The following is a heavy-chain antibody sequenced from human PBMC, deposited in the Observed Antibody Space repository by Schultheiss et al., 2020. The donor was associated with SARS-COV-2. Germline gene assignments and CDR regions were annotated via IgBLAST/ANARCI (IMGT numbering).Heavy chain of an antibody. Sequence: GGSLRLSCKGSGYSFTSYWIGWVRQMPGKGLEWMGIIYPGDSDTRYSPSFQGQVTISADKSISTAYLQWSSLKASDTAMYYCATSATILGYCSSTSCSFDYWGQGTLVTVSS. CDR3: ATSATILGYCSSTSCSFDY. D-gene: IGHD2-2*01. J-gene: IGHJ4*02. CDR1: GYSFTSYW. CDR2: IYPGDSDT. V-gene: IGHV5-51*01.